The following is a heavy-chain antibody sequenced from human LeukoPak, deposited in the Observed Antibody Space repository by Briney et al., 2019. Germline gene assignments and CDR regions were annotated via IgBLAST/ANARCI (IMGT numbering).Heavy chain of an antibody. Sequence: ASVKVSCKASGYPFIGYYIHWVRQAPGQGLEWMGWISPSSGATSFAQKFQGRVTMTRDTSISTAYMELRSLRSDDTAVYYCARDAETRLWFGELPWFDPWGQGTLVTVSS. J-gene: IGHJ5*02. CDR2: ISPSSGAT. CDR1: GYPFIGYY. D-gene: IGHD3-10*01. V-gene: IGHV1-2*02. CDR3: ARDAETRLWFGELPWFDP.